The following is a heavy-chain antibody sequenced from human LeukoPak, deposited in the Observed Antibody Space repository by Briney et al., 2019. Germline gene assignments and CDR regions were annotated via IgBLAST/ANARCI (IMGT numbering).Heavy chain of an antibody. Sequence: PSGTLSLTCAVSGGSISSSNWWSWVRQPPKKRLEWIGEIYHSGTTNYNPSLKSRVTISVDTSKNQFSLKLSPVTAADTAVYYCATSNYYDSRGHPRPNCFDPWGLGTLVTVAS. J-gene: IGHJ5*01. V-gene: IGHV4-4*02. D-gene: IGHD3-22*01. CDR1: GGSISSSNW. CDR3: ATSNYYDSRGHPRPNCFDP. CDR2: IYHSGTT.